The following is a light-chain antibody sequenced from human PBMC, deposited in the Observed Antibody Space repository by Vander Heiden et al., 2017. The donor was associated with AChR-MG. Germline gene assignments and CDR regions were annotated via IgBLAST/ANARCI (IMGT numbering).Light chain of an antibody. V-gene: IGLV2-8*01. CDR3: SSYAVSNNLV. CDR1: SSDVGGYHF. Sequence: QSALPQPPSASGSPGQSVPISCTGTSSDVGGYHFVSWYQQHPGKAPRLMIYEVIKRPSGVPDLFSGSKSGNTASLTVYGLQAEDEADYYGSSYAVSNNLVFGGGTKLTVL. CDR2: EVI. J-gene: IGLJ2*01.